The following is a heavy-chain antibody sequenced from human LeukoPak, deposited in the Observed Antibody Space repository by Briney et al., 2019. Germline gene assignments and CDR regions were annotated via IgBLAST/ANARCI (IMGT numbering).Heavy chain of an antibody. CDR2: IYSSGST. CDR1: GDSINSYC. CDR3: ARAKGYTYGFDS. D-gene: IGHD5-18*01. V-gene: IGHV4-59*01. J-gene: IGHJ4*02. Sequence: SETLSLTCTVSGDSINSYCWSWIRQPPGKGLEWIGYIYSSGSTNYNPSLKSRVTISVDTSKKQFSLKLSAVTAADTAVYYCARAKGYTYGFDSWGQGILVTVSS.